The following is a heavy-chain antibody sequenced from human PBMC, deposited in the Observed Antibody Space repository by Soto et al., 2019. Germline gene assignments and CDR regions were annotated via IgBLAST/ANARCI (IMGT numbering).Heavy chain of an antibody. CDR3: ARAGCDGGSCYTLVGLRYGMDV. D-gene: IGHD2-15*01. Sequence: QVQLVESGGGVVQPGRSLRLSCAASGFILSTYAMYWVRQAPGKGLEWVAVISYDGNNKYYADSVKGRFTISRDNSKNTLYLQMNSLRAEDTAVYYCARAGCDGGSCYTLVGLRYGMDVWGQGTTVTFSS. V-gene: IGHV3-30-3*01. CDR1: GFILSTYA. CDR2: ISYDGNNK. J-gene: IGHJ6*02.